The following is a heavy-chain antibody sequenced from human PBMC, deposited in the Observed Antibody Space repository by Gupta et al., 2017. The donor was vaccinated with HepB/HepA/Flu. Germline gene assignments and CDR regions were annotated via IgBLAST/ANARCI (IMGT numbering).Heavy chain of an antibody. CDR3: ARDNGGASYYYYYIDV. CDR1: GFTIDDYG. CDR2: INWNDGST. J-gene: IGHJ6*03. V-gene: IGHV3-20*04. Sequence: ELQLVESGGGVVRPGGSLRLSCAASGFTIDDYGLNWVRPAPGKGLEWVSGINWNDGSTGYADSVKGRFTISRDSTKNSLYLQMNSLRAEDSALYYCARDNGGASYYYYYIDVWGKGTTVAVSS.